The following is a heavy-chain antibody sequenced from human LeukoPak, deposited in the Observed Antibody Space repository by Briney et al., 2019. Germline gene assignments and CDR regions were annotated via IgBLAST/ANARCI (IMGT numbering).Heavy chain of an antibody. V-gene: IGHV1-18*01. Sequence: ASVTVSCKASGYTFTSYGISWVRQAPGQGLEWMGWISAYNGNTNYAQKLQGRVTMTTDTSTSTAYMELRRLRSDDTAVYYCARTSLVVPLDPWGQGTLVTVSS. CDR2: ISAYNGNT. D-gene: IGHD2-15*01. CDR3: ARTSLVVPLDP. CDR1: GYTFTSYG. J-gene: IGHJ5*02.